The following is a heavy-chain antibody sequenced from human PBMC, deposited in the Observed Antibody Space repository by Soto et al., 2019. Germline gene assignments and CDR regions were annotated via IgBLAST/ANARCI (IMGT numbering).Heavy chain of an antibody. J-gene: IGHJ3*02. CDR1: GFTVSSNY. Sequence: GGSLRLSCAASGFTVSSNYMSWVRQAPGKGLEWVSVIYSGGSTYYADSVKGRFTISRDNSKNTLYLQMNSLRAEDTAVYYCARDNQLVREDTDAFDIWGQGTMVTVSS. V-gene: IGHV3-53*01. CDR2: IYSGGST. CDR3: ARDNQLVREDTDAFDI. D-gene: IGHD6-13*01.